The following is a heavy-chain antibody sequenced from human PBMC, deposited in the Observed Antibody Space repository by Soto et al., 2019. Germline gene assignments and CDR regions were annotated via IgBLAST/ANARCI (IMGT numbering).Heavy chain of an antibody. V-gene: IGHV4-31*03. J-gene: IGHJ4*02. CDR3: ARADCSGGSCYNFAY. CDR2: IYDSGST. D-gene: IGHD2-15*01. Sequence: QVQLQASGPGLVKPSQTLSLTGTVSGGSISSGGYYWSWLRQHPGKGLEWIGYIYDSGSTYYNPSLTSRVTISVDTSKNQFSLTLRSVTAADTAVYYCARADCSGGSCYNFAYWGQGTLVTVSS. CDR1: GGSISSGGYY.